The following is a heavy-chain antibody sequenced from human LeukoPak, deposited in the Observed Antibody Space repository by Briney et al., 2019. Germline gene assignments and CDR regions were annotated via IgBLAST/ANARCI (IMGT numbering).Heavy chain of an antibody. Sequence: SETLSLTCTVSGGSISSGGYYWSWIRQHPGKGLEWIGYIYYGGSTYYNPSLKSRVTISVDTSKNQFSLKLSSVTAADTAVYYCARGAYPGYSGYDDGDFDYWGQGTLVTVSS. J-gene: IGHJ4*02. CDR2: IYYGGST. CDR3: ARGAYPGYSGYDDGDFDY. V-gene: IGHV4-31*03. D-gene: IGHD5-12*01. CDR1: GGSISSGGYY.